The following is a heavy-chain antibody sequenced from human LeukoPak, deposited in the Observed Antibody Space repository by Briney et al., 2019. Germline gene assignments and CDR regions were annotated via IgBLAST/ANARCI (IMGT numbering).Heavy chain of an antibody. V-gene: IGHV1-18*01. CDR1: GYTFTSYG. D-gene: IGHD3-3*01. CDR3: ARAKYYDFWSGYSDY. J-gene: IGHJ4*02. CDR2: ISAYNGNT. Sequence: GASVKVSCKASGYTFTSYGISWVRQPPGQGLEWMGWISAYNGNTNYAQKLQGRVTMTTDTSTSTAYMELRSLRSDDTAVYYCARAKYYDFWSGYSDYWGQGTLVTVSS.